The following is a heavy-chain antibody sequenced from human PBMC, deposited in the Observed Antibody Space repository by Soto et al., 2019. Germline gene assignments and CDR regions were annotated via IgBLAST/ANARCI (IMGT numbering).Heavy chain of an antibody. V-gene: IGHV4-34*01. CDR1: GGSFSGYY. CDR2: INHSGST. D-gene: IGHD3-22*01. CDR3: ARGSNVGITTTSIVIADGWFDP. J-gene: IGHJ5*02. Sequence: SETLSLTCAVYGGSFSGYYWSWIRQPPGKGLEWIGEINHSGSTNYNPSLKSRVTISVDTSNNQFSLKLSSVTAADTAVYYCARGSNVGITTTSIVIADGWFDPWGQGTLVTVSS.